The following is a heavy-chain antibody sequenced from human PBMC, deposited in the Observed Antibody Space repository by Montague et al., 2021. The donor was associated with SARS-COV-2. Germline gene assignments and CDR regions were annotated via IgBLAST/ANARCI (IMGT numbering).Heavy chain of an antibody. Sequence: SRRLSLSASGFTFSSYAMSWVRQAPGKGLEWVSAISGSGGSTYYADSVKGRFTISRDNSKNTLYLQMNSLRAEDTAVYYCARAAAGYYYYGMDVWGQGTTVTVSS. V-gene: IGHV3-23*01. D-gene: IGHD6-13*01. CDR2: ISGSGGST. J-gene: IGHJ6*02. CDR1: GFTFSSYA. CDR3: ARAAAGYYYYGMDV.